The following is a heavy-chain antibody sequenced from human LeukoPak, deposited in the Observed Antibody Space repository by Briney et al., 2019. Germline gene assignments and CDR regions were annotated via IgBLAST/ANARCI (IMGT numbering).Heavy chain of an antibody. CDR2: INPSGGST. CDR1: GYTFTSYY. CDR3: ARDRGWTDLRNY. J-gene: IGHJ4*02. V-gene: IGHV1-46*01. Sequence: GASVKVSCKASGYTFTSYYMHWVRQAPGQGLEWMGIINPSGGSTSYAQKFQGRVTMTRDMSTSTVYMELSSLRSDDTALYYCARDRGWTDLRNYWGQGTLLTVSS. D-gene: IGHD3/OR15-3a*01.